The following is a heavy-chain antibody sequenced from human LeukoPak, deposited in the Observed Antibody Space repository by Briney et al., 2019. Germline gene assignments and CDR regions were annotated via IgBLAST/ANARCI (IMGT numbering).Heavy chain of an antibody. D-gene: IGHD6-19*01. J-gene: IGHJ4*02. CDR3: AIRIAVAGTQTFFYFDY. V-gene: IGHV5-51*01. Sequence: PRESLKISCKGSGYSFTSYWIGWVRQMPGKGLEWMGIIYPGDSDTRYSPSFQGQVTISADKSISTAYLQWSSLKASDTAMYYCAIRIAVAGTQTFFYFDYWGQGTLVTVSS. CDR1: GYSFTSYW. CDR2: IYPGDSDT.